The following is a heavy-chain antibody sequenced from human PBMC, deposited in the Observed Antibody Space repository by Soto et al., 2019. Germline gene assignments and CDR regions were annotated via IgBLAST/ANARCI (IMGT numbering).Heavy chain of an antibody. CDR3: AHKGGFGYPES. CDR1: GFSRTTSGVG. Sequence: QITLKESGPMLVKPTQALTLTCTCPGFSRTTSGVGVGWIRQPPGKALEWLALVYWDDDKRYSPSLTNRLTLSRDTSKNQVVFTFTNVDPTDTGTYFCAHKGGFGYPESWGQGIMVTFSS. D-gene: IGHD5-18*01. J-gene: IGHJ5*02. V-gene: IGHV2-5*02. CDR2: VYWDDDK.